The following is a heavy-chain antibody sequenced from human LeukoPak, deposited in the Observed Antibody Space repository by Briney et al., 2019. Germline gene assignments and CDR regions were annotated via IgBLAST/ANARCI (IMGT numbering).Heavy chain of an antibody. J-gene: IGHJ4*02. D-gene: IGHD2-2*01. CDR3: AKIEVGEYQLPNEFDY. V-gene: IGHV3-23*01. Sequence: GVSLSRSSAASGFTFNSYAMSWVGPAPGQGLVWWSAISGSGGSTYYAGSVKGPVTISRDNSKNTLYLQMNSLRAEDTAVYYCAKIEVGEYQLPNEFDYGGQGTLVTVSS. CDR1: GFTFNSYA. CDR2: ISGSGGST.